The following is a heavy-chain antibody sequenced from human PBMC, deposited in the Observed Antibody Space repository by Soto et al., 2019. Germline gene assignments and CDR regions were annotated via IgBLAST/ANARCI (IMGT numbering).Heavy chain of an antibody. J-gene: IGHJ5*02. D-gene: IGHD6-13*01. V-gene: IGHV3-21*01. CDR1: GFTFSSYS. CDR3: ARVGIAAAAFDH. Sequence: PXGSLRLSFSASGFTFSSYSMNWVRQAPGKGLEWVSSISSSSSYIYYADSVKGRFTISRDNAKNSLYLQMNSLRAEDTAVYYCARVGIAAAAFDHWGQGTLVTVSS. CDR2: ISSSSSYI.